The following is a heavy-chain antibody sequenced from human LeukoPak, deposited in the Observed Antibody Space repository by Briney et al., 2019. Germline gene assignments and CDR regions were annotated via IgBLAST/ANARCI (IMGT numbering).Heavy chain of an antibody. Sequence: SVKVSCKASGGTFMSHAISWVRQAPGQGLEWMGGIIPIFGTANYAQKFQGRVTITADESTSTAYMELSSLRSEDTAVYYCANAAAGYYYYYGMDVWGQGTTVTVSS. CDR3: ANAAAGYYYYYGMDV. CDR1: GGTFMSHA. V-gene: IGHV1-69*13. J-gene: IGHJ6*02. CDR2: IIPIFGTA. D-gene: IGHD6-13*01.